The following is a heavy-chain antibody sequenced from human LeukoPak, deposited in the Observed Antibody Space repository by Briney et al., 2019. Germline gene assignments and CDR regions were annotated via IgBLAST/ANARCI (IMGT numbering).Heavy chain of an antibody. CDR3: ARYSSSEGWFDP. CDR2: MHYGGSS. J-gene: IGHJ5*02. CDR1: SGSISSSGYY. V-gene: IGHV4-39*01. Sequence: SETLSLTCTVSSGSISSSGYYWGWLRQPPGKGLEWMGVMHYGGSSAYNSSLKSRVTISVDTSNNQFSLSLSSVTAADTAVYYCARYSSSEGWFDPWGQGTLVTVSS. D-gene: IGHD6-13*01.